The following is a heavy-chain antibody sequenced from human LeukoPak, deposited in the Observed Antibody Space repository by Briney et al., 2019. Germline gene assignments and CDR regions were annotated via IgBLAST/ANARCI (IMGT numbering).Heavy chain of an antibody. D-gene: IGHD3-3*01. CDR2: ISSSSSYI. J-gene: IGHJ3*02. CDR3: AGHDGRVNAFDI. Sequence: GGSLRLSCAASGFTFSSYSMNWVRQAPGQGLEWVSSISSSSSYIYYADSVKGRFTISRDNAKNSLYLQMNSLRAEDTAVYYCAGHDGRVNAFDIWGQGTMVTVFS. V-gene: IGHV3-21*01. CDR1: GFTFSSYS.